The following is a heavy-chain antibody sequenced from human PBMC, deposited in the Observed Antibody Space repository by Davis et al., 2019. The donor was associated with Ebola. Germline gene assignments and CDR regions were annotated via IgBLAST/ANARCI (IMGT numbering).Heavy chain of an antibody. CDR2: ISYSGST. D-gene: IGHD3-16*01. Sequence: SETLSLTCTVSGGSISSYYWTWIRQPPGKGLEWIGYISYSGSTNYNPSLKSRVTISVDTSKNQFSLKLSSVTAADTAVYYCATGSLGPDWFDPWGQGTLVTVSS. V-gene: IGHV4-59*08. CDR3: ATGSLGPDWFDP. J-gene: IGHJ5*02. CDR1: GGSISSYY.